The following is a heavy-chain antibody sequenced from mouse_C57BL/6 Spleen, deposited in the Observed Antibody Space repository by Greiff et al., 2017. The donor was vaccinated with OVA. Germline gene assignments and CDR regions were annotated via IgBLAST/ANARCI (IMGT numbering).Heavy chain of an antibody. CDR2: IDPSDSET. D-gene: IGHD2-5*01. J-gene: IGHJ3*01. CDR3: AREGDTHSNPWFAY. V-gene: IGHV1-52*01. CDR1: GYTFTSYW. Sequence: QVQLQQPGAELVRPGSSVKLSCKASGYTFTSYWMHWVKQRPIQGLEWIGNIDPSDSETHYNQKFKDKATLTVDKSSSTAYMQLSSLTSEDSAVYYCAREGDTHSNPWFAYWGQGTLVTVSA.